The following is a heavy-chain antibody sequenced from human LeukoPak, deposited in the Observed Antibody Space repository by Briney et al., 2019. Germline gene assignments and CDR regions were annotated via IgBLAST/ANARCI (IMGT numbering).Heavy chain of an antibody. CDR2: ISAYNGNT. Sequence: ASVKVSCKASGYTFTSYGISWVRLAPGQGLEWMGWISAYNGNTNYAQKLQGRVTMTTDTSTSTAYMELRSLRSDDTAVYYCARGRITIFGVAHFDYWGQGTLVTVSS. J-gene: IGHJ4*02. D-gene: IGHD3-3*01. V-gene: IGHV1-18*01. CDR3: ARGRITIFGVAHFDY. CDR1: GYTFTSYG.